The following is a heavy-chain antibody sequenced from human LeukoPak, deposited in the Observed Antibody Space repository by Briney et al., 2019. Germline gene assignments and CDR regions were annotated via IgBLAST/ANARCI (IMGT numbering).Heavy chain of an antibody. CDR1: GFTFSSYS. D-gene: IGHD3-10*01. CDR3: ARAGTMVRGVITTYYYYMDV. Sequence: GGSLRLSCAASGFTFSSYSMNWVRQAPGKGLEWVSYISSSGSTIYYADSVKGRFTISRDNAKNSLYLQMNSLRAEDTAVYYCARAGTMVRGVITTYYYYMDVWGKGTTVTISS. CDR2: ISSSGSTI. V-gene: IGHV3-48*04. J-gene: IGHJ6*03.